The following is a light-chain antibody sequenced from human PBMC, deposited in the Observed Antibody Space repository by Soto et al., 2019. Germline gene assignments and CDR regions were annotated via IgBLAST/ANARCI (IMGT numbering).Light chain of an antibody. CDR3: QQYGNSPQT. V-gene: IGKV3-20*01. CDR1: QRVSSTY. CDR2: EAS. J-gene: IGKJ1*01. Sequence: EIVLTQSPGTLSLSPGERATLSCRASQRVSSTYLAWYQQRPGQTPKLLIYEASTRATGIQDRFSGSGSGTDYTLTIGRLEPEDFAVYYCQQYGNSPQTFGQWTKVEIK.